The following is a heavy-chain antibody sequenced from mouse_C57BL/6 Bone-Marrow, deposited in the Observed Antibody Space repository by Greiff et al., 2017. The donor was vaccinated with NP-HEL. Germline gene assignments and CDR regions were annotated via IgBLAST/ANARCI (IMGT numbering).Heavy chain of an antibody. J-gene: IGHJ1*03. CDR2: IYPTSGHT. CDR1: GYTFTSYG. D-gene: IGHD2-10*02. Sequence: QVQLQQPGAELARPGASVKLSCKASGYTFTSYGISWVKQRPGQGLEWIGEIYPTSGHTYYNEKFKGKATLTADKSSSTAYMELRSLTSEDTAVYVSGRVWYHWYYDVRGTGTTVTVAS. V-gene: IGHV1-81*01. CDR3: GRVWYHWYYDV.